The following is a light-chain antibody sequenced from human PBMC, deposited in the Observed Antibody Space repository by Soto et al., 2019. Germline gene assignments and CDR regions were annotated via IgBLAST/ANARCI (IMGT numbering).Light chain of an antibody. Sequence: EIVLTQSPGTLSLSPGERATLSCRTSQSVNSAHLAWYRQRPGQTPSLLIYAASKRAAGTPDRFSGGGTGTDFTLTISRLEPEGFTMHFCQHYGWSSQFDQGTKLEI. V-gene: IGKV3-20*01. J-gene: IGKJ2*01. CDR1: QSVNSAH. CDR3: QHYGWSSQ. CDR2: AAS.